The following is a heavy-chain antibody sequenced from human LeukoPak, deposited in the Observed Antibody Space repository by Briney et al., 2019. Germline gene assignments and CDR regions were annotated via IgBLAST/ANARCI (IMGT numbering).Heavy chain of an antibody. V-gene: IGHV1-2*02. Sequence: ASVKVSCKASGYTFTGYYMHWARQAPGQGLEWMGWINPNSGGTNYAQKFQGRVTMTRDTSISTAYMELSRLRSDDTAVYYCARVRCSGGGCYSDYWGQGTLVTVSS. CDR1: GYTFTGYY. J-gene: IGHJ4*02. D-gene: IGHD2-15*01. CDR2: INPNSGGT. CDR3: ARVRCSGGGCYSDY.